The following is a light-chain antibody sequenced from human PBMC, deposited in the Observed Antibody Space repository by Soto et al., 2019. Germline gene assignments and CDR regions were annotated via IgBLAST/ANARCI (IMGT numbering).Light chain of an antibody. J-gene: IGKJ5*01. CDR2: GAT. CDR1: QSLSNNF. Sequence: EVVLTQSPGTLSLSPGEGDTLSCRASQSLSNNFLAWYQQKPGQAPRLLIYGATSRATGVPDRFSGSGSGTDFTLTISSLQSEDFAVYYCQQYNNWLSITFGQGTRLEI. V-gene: IGKV3-20*01. CDR3: QQYNNWLSIT.